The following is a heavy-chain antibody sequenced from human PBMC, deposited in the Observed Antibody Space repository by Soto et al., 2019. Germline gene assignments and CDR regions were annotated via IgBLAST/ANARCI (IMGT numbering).Heavy chain of an antibody. CDR1: GGTFSSYA. CDR2: IIPIFGTA. Sequence: ASVKVSCKASGGTFSSYAISWVRQAPGQGLEWMGGIIPIFGTANYAQKFQGRVTITADKSTSTAYMELSSLRSEDTAVYYCARDKGYSYGSYKSYFDYWGQGTLGTVS. V-gene: IGHV1-69*06. CDR3: ARDKGYSYGSYKSYFDY. J-gene: IGHJ4*02. D-gene: IGHD5-18*01.